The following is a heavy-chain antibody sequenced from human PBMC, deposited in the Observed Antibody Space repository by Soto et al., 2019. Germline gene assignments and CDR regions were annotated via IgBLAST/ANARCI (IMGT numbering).Heavy chain of an antibody. D-gene: IGHD5-12*01. J-gene: IGHJ6*02. V-gene: IGHV4-34*01. CDR2: INHSGST. CDR1: GGSFSGYY. Sequence: PSETLSLTCAVYGGSFSGYYWSWIRQPPGKGLEWIGEINHSGSTNYNPSLKSRVTISVDMSKNQFSLKLSSVTAADTAVYYCARDSREWLRSYYYYYGMDVWGQGTTVTVS. CDR3: ARDSREWLRSYYYYYGMDV.